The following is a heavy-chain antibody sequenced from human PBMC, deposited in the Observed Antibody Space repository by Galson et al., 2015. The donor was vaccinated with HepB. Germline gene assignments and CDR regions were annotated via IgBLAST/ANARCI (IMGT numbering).Heavy chain of an antibody. CDR3: AKGPWYCGGTNCPKNPFAI. CDR2: ISGSGTST. V-gene: IGHV3-23*01. CDR1: GFSFRNYA. Sequence: SLRLSCAASGFSFRNYAMSWVRQSPGKGLEWVSDISGSGTSTYFADSVKGRFTISRDNSQSMLYLQMNSLRADDTAVYFCAKGPWYCGGTNCPKNPFAIWGQGTMVTVSS. J-gene: IGHJ3*02. D-gene: IGHD2-21*01.